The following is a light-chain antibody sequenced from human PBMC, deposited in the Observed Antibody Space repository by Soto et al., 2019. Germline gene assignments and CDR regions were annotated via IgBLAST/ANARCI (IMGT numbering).Light chain of an antibody. J-gene: IGLJ2*01. CDR1: SSNIGSNT. CDR2: SNN. Sequence: QAVLTQPPSASGTPGQRVTISCSGSSSNIGSNTVSWSQQLPGTAPKLLIYSNNQRPSGVPDRFSGSKSGTSASLVISGLQSEDEAGYYCAAWDDNLNGLVFGGGTKLTVL. CDR3: AAWDDNLNGLV. V-gene: IGLV1-44*01.